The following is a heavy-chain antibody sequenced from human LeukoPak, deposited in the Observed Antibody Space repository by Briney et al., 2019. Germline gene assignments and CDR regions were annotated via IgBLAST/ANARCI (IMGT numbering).Heavy chain of an antibody. CDR1: GFTFSSYE. CDR2: ISSSGSTI. V-gene: IGHV3-48*03. CDR3: ARAYSSGWYGDY. J-gene: IGHJ4*02. D-gene: IGHD6-19*01. Sequence: PGGSLRLSCAASGFTFSSYEMNWVRQAPGKGLEWVSYISSSGSTIYYADSVKGRFTISRDNAKNSLYLQMNSLRAEDTAVYYCARAYSSGWYGDYWGQGTLVTVSS.